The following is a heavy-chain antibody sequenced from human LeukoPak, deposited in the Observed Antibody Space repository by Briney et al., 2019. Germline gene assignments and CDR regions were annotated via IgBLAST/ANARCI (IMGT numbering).Heavy chain of an antibody. Sequence: ASVKVSCKASGYTFTSYDINWVRQATGQGLEWMGWMNPNSGNTGYAQKFQGRVTITRNTSISTAYMELSSLRSEDTAVYYCATGARYDILTGQGAFDIWGQGTMVTVSS. CDR1: GYTFTSYD. V-gene: IGHV1-8*03. CDR2: MNPNSGNT. J-gene: IGHJ3*02. CDR3: ATGARYDILTGQGAFDI. D-gene: IGHD3-9*01.